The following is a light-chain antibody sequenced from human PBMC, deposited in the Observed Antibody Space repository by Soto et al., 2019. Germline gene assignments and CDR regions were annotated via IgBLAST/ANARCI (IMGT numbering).Light chain of an antibody. Sequence: QSALTQPRSVSGSPGQSVTISCTATGSDVGDSSHVSWYQLHPGKAPKLMIYGVSKRPSGISNRFSGSKSGNTASLTISGLQAEDEADYYCCSYAGSSTWVFGGGTQLTVL. CDR2: GVS. V-gene: IGLV2-23*02. CDR3: CSYAGSSTWV. J-gene: IGLJ7*01. CDR1: GSDVGDSSH.